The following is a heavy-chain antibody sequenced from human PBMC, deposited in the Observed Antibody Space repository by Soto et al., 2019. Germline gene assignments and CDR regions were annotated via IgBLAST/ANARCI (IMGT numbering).Heavy chain of an antibody. CDR3: AKGGMSSFDY. CDR2: ISGSGGRT. CDR1: GFTFNTYA. V-gene: IGHV3-23*01. Sequence: GGSLRLSCAASGFTFNTYAMFWVRQAPGKGLEWVSGISGSGGRTYYADSVKDRLTVSRDNFKGTLDLQMNSLKVEDTAIYYCAKGGMSSFDYWGQGTLVTVSS. D-gene: IGHD3-10*01. J-gene: IGHJ4*02.